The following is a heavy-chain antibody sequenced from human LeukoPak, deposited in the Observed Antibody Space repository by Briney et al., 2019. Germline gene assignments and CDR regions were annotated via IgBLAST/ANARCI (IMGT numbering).Heavy chain of an antibody. Sequence: GGSLRLSCAASGFTFSSYSMNWVRQAPGKGLEWVSSISSSSSYIYYADSVKGRFTISRDNAKNSLYLQMNSLRAEDTALYYCAKDTYYDSSGYFDYWGQGTLVTVSS. CDR3: AKDTYYDSSGYFDY. J-gene: IGHJ4*02. CDR1: GFTFSSYS. CDR2: ISSSSSYI. V-gene: IGHV3-21*04. D-gene: IGHD3-22*01.